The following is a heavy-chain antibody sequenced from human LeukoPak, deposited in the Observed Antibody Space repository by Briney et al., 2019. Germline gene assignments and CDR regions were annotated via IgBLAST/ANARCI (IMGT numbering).Heavy chain of an antibody. D-gene: IGHD2-15*01. CDR1: GFTFSSYA. CDR3: AKEAYVVVASRAPFQH. V-gene: IGHV3-23*01. J-gene: IGHJ1*01. CDR2: ISGSGGNR. Sequence: GGSLRLSCAASGFTFSSYAMSWVRQAPGKGLEWVSSISGSGGNRYYADSVKGRFTISRDNAKNSLYLQMNSLRAEDTAVYYCAKEAYVVVASRAPFQHWGQGTLVTVSS.